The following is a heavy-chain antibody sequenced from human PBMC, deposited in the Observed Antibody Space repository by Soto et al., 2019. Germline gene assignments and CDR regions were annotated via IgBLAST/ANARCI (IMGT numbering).Heavy chain of an antibody. D-gene: IGHD5-12*01. CDR3: AKTEGAYSGFSQV. J-gene: IGHJ3*01. CDR2: ISYDGNVK. V-gene: IGHV3-30*18. CDR1: GFTFSNSV. Sequence: GGSLRLSCTASGFTFSNSVVYLVVQAPCKGLEWIISISYDGNVKYYTDSVKGRFTISRDNSKNTLYLQMNSLSPDDTAVYYCAKTEGAYSGFSQVWG.